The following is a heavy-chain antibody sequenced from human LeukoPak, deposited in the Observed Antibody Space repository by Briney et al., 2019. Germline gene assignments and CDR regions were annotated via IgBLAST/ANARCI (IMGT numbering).Heavy chain of an antibody. CDR3: ARDPPTHYYDSSGYYAHAFDI. D-gene: IGHD3-22*01. V-gene: IGHV3-21*01. J-gene: IGHJ3*02. CDR2: ISSSSSYI. Sequence: GGSLGLSCAASGFTFSSYSMNWVRQAPGKGLEWVSSISSSSSYIYYADSVKGRFTISRDNAKNSLYLQMNSLRAEDTAVYYCARDPPTHYYDSSGYYAHAFDIWGQGTMVTVSS. CDR1: GFTFSSYS.